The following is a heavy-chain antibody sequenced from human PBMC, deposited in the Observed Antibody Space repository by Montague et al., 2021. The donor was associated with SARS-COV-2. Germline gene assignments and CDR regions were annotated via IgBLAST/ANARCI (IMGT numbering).Heavy chain of an antibody. J-gene: IGHJ3*01. V-gene: IGHV4-39*02. D-gene: IGHD3-22*01. CDR3: ARLNRYFVSSGSSSAFDF. CDR1: GRSITNNIYY. CDR2: IYYTGNT. Sequence: SETLSLTRTVSGRSITNNIYYWAWIRQPPGKGLEWIGSIYYTGNTYYNPSLKSRVTISVVTSKNHFTLKLSSVTAAETAVYYCARLNRYFVSSGSSSAFDFWGQGTTVTVSS.